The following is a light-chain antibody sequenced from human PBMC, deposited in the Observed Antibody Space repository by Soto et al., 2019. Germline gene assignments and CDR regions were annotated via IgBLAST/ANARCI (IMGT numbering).Light chain of an antibody. CDR3: QQYNNWPIT. CDR1: QSFSSN. V-gene: IGKV3-15*01. J-gene: IGKJ5*01. Sequence: EIVMTQSPATLSVSPGERATLSCRASQSFSSNLAWYHQKPGQAPRLLIYGASTRATVIPARFSGSGSGTEFTLTISSLQSEDFAVYYCQQYNNWPITFGQGTRLEIK. CDR2: GAS.